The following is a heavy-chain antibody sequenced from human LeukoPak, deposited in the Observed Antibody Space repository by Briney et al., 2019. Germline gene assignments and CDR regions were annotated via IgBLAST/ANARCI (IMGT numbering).Heavy chain of an antibody. D-gene: IGHD7-27*01. V-gene: IGHV3-21*01. Sequence: GGSLRLSCAASGFTFSIYTMNWVRQAPGKGLEWVSSISSSSTYIYYADLVKGRFTISRDNAKNSLYLQMNSLRAEDTAVYYCARDLHSGEVDIWGQGTMVTVSS. J-gene: IGHJ3*02. CDR3: ARDLHSGEVDI. CDR1: GFTFSIYT. CDR2: ISSSSTYI.